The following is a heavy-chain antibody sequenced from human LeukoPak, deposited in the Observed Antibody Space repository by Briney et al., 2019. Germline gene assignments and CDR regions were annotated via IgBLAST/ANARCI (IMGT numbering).Heavy chain of an antibody. V-gene: IGHV3-48*03. CDR3: TASRGSGNFIY. CDR1: GFTISSYE. D-gene: IGHD3-10*01. Sequence: GGSLRLSCAASGFTISSYEMNWVRQAPGNGLEWVSYISSSGSTIYYADSVKGRFTISRDNSKNTLHLQMNSLKTEDTAIYYCTASRGSGNFIYWVQGTLVTVSS. CDR2: ISSSGSTI. J-gene: IGHJ4*02.